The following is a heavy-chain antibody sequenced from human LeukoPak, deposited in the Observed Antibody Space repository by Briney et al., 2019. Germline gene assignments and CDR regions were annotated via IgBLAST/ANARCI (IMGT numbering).Heavy chain of an antibody. CDR1: GYTFTGYY. CDR2: INPNSGGT. D-gene: IGHD4-17*01. CDR3: ARVAGTVTTVFDY. Sequence: ASVKVSCKASGYTFTGYYMHWVRQAPGQGLEWMGWINPNSGGTNYAQKFQGRVTMTRDTSISTDYMELSRLRADDTAVYYCARVAGTVTTVFDYWGQGTLVTVSS. V-gene: IGHV1-2*02. J-gene: IGHJ4*02.